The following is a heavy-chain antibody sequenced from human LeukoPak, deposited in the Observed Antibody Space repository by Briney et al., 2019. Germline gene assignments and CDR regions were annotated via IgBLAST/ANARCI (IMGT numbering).Heavy chain of an antibody. Sequence: GESLKISCKGSGYSFTSYWIGWVRQMPGKGLEWMGIIYPGDSDTRYSPSFQGQVTISADKSISTAYLQWSSLKASDTAVYYCARALDYYYYYMDVWGKGTTVTVSS. CDR3: ARALDYYYYYMDV. V-gene: IGHV5-51*01. CDR2: IYPGDSDT. J-gene: IGHJ6*03. CDR1: GYSFTSYW. D-gene: IGHD3-3*02.